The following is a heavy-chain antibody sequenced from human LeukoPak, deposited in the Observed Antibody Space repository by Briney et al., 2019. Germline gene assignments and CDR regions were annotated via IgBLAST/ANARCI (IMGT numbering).Heavy chain of an antibody. CDR2: ISSAGNT. CDR3: ARDFAWGSEGAPIDDNWLDP. Sequence: ASVKVSCKASGHIFSKYGVSWVRQAPGHGLEWMGWISSAGNTNYAPNFQDRATMTTDTSTSTAYIELRSLRFDDTAVYYCARDFAWGSEGAPIDDNWLDPWGQGTLVTVSS. V-gene: IGHV1-18*01. J-gene: IGHJ5*02. D-gene: IGHD7-27*01. CDR1: GHIFSKYG.